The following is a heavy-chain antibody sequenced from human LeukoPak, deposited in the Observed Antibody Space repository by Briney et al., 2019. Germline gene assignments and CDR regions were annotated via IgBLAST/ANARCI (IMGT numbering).Heavy chain of an antibody. Sequence: SETLSLTCAVYGGSFSGYYWSWIRQPPGKGLEWIGEINHSGSTNYNPSLKCRVTISVDTSKNQFSLKLSSVTAADTAVYYCARGGYYDFWSGYYYSYYYYMDVWGKGTTVTVSS. D-gene: IGHD3-3*01. CDR1: GGSFSGYY. V-gene: IGHV4-34*01. J-gene: IGHJ6*03. CDR2: INHSGST. CDR3: ARGGYYDFWSGYYYSYYYYMDV.